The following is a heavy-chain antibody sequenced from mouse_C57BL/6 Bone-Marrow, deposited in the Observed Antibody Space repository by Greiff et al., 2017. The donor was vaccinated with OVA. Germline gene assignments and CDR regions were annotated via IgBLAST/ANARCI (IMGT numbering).Heavy chain of an antibody. CDR3: ERGGAGYDIDY. D-gene: IGHD2-14*01. CDR1: GYSITSDY. CDR2: ISYSGST. Sequence: EVQLQQSGPGLAKPSQTLSLTCSVSGYSITSDYWNWIRKFPGNKLEYMGYISYSGSTYYIPYIKSRISITRDTSKNQYYLQLNSVTTEDTATYYCERGGAGYDIDYWGQGTTLTVSS. J-gene: IGHJ2*01. V-gene: IGHV3-8*01.